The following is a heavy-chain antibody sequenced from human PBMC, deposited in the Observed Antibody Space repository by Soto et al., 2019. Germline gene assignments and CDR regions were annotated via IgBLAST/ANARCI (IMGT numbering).Heavy chain of an antibody. V-gene: IGHV4-61*08. CDR1: GGSISSGGYY. CDR3: ARLDIVVVPAAKNYYYYMDV. J-gene: IGHJ6*03. Sequence: SETLSLTCTVSGGSISSGGYYWSWIRQPPGKGLEWIGYIYYSGSTNYNPSLKSRVTISVDTSKNQFSLKLSSVTAADTAVYYCARLDIVVVPAAKNYYYYMDVWGKGTTVTVSS. D-gene: IGHD2-2*03. CDR2: IYYSGST.